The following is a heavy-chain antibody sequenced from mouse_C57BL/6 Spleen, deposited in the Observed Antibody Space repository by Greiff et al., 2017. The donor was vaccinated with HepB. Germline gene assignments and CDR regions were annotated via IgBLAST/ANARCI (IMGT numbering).Heavy chain of an antibody. Sequence: QVHVKQSGAELVRPGTSVKMSCKASGYTFTNYWIGWAKQRPGHGLEWIGDIYPGGGYTNYNEKFKGKATLTADKSSSTAYMQFSSLTSEDSAIYYCARGTGYAMDYWGQGTSVTVSS. CDR1: GYTFTNYW. J-gene: IGHJ4*01. CDR2: IYPGGGYT. D-gene: IGHD4-1*01. V-gene: IGHV1-63*01. CDR3: ARGTGYAMDY.